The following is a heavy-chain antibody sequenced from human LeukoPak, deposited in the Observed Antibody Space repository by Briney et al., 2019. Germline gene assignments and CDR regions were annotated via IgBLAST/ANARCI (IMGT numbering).Heavy chain of an antibody. V-gene: IGHV4-61*02. CDR1: GGSISSGSYY. CDR3: VRGIYCSSTGCQVSGYMDV. Sequence: PSETLSLTCTVSGGSISSGSYYWSWIRQPAGKGLEWIGRIYASGSTNYNPSLKSRVTISVDTSKNQFSLKLSSVTAADTAVYYCVRGIYCSSTGCQVSGYMDVWGKGTTVTVSS. D-gene: IGHD2-2*01. CDR2: IYASGST. J-gene: IGHJ6*03.